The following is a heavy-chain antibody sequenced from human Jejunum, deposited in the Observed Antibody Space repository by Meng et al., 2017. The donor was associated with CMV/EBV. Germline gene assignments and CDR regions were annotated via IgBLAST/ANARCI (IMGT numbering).Heavy chain of an antibody. CDR2: ISPYNSHA. CDR1: RYTFSAYG. D-gene: IGHD3-10*01. V-gene: IGHV1-18*01. J-gene: IGHJ4*02. Sequence: SCRAPRYTFSAYGISWVRQAPGQGLEWMGWISPYNSHAEYAQNFQDRVTLTRDTSTSTTYLELRSLMADDTAVYYCATNGSGSYFADWGQGTLVTVSS. CDR3: ATNGSGSYFAD.